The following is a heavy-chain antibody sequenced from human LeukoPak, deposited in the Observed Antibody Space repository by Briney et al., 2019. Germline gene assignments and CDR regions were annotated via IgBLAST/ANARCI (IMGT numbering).Heavy chain of an antibody. Sequence: ASVKVSCKASGYTFTSYGISWVRQAPGQGLEWMGWINPNSGGTNYAQKFQGRVTMTRDTSISTAYMELTRLRSDDTAVYYCARGTREDLDYWGQGTLVTVSS. CDR2: INPNSGGT. D-gene: IGHD5-24*01. CDR1: GYTFTSYG. V-gene: IGHV1-2*02. CDR3: ARGTREDLDY. J-gene: IGHJ4*02.